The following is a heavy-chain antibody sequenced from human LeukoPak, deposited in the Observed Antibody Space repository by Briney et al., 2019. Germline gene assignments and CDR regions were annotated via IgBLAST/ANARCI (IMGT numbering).Heavy chain of an antibody. CDR2: ITGSGDTI. J-gene: IGHJ4*02. V-gene: IGHV3-48*03. CDR3: ARRFDH. Sequence: GGSLRLSCAASGFTFSSYEMNWVRQAPGEGLEWVSYITGSGDTIYYADSVKGRFTISRDTAKNSLYLQMNSLRAEDTAVYYCARRFDHWGQGTLVTVSS. CDR1: GFTFSSYE.